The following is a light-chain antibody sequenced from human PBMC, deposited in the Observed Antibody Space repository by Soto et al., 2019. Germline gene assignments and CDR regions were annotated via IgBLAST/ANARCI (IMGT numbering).Light chain of an antibody. Sequence: DIQMTQSPSSLSASVGDRVTVTCRASQSIGNYLNWYQQKQGKAPKLLIYAASSLQGGVPSRFSGSGSVTEFTLTISSLQPEEVAAYYCQQSWGTPPTFGKGTKLEI. CDR1: QSIGNY. V-gene: IGKV1-39*01. CDR2: AAS. J-gene: IGKJ2*01. CDR3: QQSWGTPPT.